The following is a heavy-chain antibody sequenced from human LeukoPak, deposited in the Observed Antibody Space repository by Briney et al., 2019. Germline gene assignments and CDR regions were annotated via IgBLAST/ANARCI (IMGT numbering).Heavy chain of an antibody. CDR2: INGDGSST. D-gene: IGHD2-15*01. CDR1: GFSIKNYW. J-gene: IGHJ4*02. Sequence: PGGSLRLSCAASGFSIKNYWMHWVRQGPEKGLVWVSQINGDGSSTTYADSVKGRFTISRDDAKNTVYLQMDTLGADDTAVYYCARDKGYSSDCWGQGTLVTVSS. V-gene: IGHV3-74*01. CDR3: ARDKGYSSDC.